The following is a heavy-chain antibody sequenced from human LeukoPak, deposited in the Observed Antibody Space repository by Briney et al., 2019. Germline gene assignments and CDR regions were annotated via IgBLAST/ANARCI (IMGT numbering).Heavy chain of an antibody. D-gene: IGHD6-6*01. CDR1: GYSFTSYW. V-gene: IGHV5-51*01. J-gene: IGHJ4*02. CDR3: ARLDSSSDPFDY. CDR2: IYPGDSDT. Sequence: ESLKISCKGSGYSFTSYWIGWVRQLPGKGLEWMGIIYPGDSDTRYSPSFQGQVTISADKSISTAYLQWSSLKASDTAMYYCARLDSSSDPFDYGGREPWSPSPQ.